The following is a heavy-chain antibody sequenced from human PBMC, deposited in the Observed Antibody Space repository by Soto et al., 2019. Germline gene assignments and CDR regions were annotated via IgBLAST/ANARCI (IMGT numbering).Heavy chain of an antibody. Sequence: GGSLRLSCAASGFTFSSYGMHWVRQAPGKGLEWVAVIWYDGSNKYYADSVKGRFTISRDNSKNTLYLQMNSLRAEDTAVYYCARDSIVGAPTSAFDIWGQGTMVTVSS. J-gene: IGHJ3*02. D-gene: IGHD1-26*01. CDR3: ARDSIVGAPTSAFDI. CDR2: IWYDGSNK. V-gene: IGHV3-33*01. CDR1: GFTFSSYG.